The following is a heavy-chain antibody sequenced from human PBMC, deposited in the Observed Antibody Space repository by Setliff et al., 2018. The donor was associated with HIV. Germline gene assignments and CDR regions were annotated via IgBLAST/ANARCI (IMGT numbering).Heavy chain of an antibody. V-gene: IGHV1-18*04. Sequence: ASVKAFCKASGYDFSSYSMMWVRQTPGQGLEWLGWISDLTGEVRLAKEFQGRVTLTTSAYTAYMELKSLRSEDRGVYYCARGGLGFLDWCLPDSWGQGTLVTVSS. CDR2: ISDLTGEV. CDR3: ARGGLGFLDWCLPDS. CDR1: GYDFSSYS. D-gene: IGHD2-21*02. J-gene: IGHJ4*02.